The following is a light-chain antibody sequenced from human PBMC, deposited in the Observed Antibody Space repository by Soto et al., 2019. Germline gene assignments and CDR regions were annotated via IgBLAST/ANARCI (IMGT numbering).Light chain of an antibody. CDR3: QSYNNIIGV. Sequence: NFMLTQPHSVSESPVKTVTISCTRTSGSIASNYVQWYQQRPGSAPTTVIYEDDQRPSGVPGRFSGSIDRSSNSASLTISGLKTEDEADYYCQSYNNIIGVFGGGTKLTVL. J-gene: IGLJ2*01. CDR2: EDD. V-gene: IGLV6-57*04. CDR1: SGSIASNY.